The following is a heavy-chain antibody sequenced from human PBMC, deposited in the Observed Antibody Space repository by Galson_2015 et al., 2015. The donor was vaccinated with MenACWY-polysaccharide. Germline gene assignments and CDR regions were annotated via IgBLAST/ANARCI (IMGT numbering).Heavy chain of an antibody. CDR3: WRPSDY. CDR1: GFTFNNYA. J-gene: IGHJ4*02. D-gene: IGHD3-3*01. V-gene: IGHV3-23*01. CDR2: ITGSSHSI. Sequence: SLRLSCAASGFTFNNYAMSWVRQAPGKGLEWVSGITGSSHSIHYADSVKGRLTISRDNSKNTPYLQLNSLRAEDTAVYYSWRPSDYWGQGTLVTVSS.